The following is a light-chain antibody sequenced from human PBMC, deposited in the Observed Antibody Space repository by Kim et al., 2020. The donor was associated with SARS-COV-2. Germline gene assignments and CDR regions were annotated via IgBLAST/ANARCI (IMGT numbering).Light chain of an antibody. CDR1: QSVSSN. V-gene: IGKV3-15*01. CDR3: QQYNNWPLS. CDR2: GAS. J-gene: IGKJ4*01. Sequence: VSPRERATLSCRASQSVSSNLAWYQQKPGQAPRLLIYGASTRATGIPVRFSGSGSGTEFTLTISSLQSEDFAVYYCQQYNNWPLSFGGGTKVDIK.